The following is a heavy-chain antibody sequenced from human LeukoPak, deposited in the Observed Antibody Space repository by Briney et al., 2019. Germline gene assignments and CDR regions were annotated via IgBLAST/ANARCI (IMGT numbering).Heavy chain of an antibody. CDR1: GGSISSYY. D-gene: IGHD3-10*01. CDR2: LYTSGT. CDR3: ARHARFGELWAGDAFDI. V-gene: IGHV4-4*07. J-gene: IGHJ3*02. Sequence: PSETLSLTCTVSGGSISSYYWTWIRQPAGKGLEWIGRLYTSGTNYNPSLKSRIIMSLDTSKNQFFLKVSSVTAADSAVYYCARHARFGELWAGDAFDIWGQGTMVTVSS.